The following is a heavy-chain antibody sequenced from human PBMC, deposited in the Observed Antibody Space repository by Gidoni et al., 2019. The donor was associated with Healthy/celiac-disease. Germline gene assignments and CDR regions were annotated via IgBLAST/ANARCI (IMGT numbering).Heavy chain of an antibody. CDR2: ISGSGGST. CDR3: AKDSLPYSSGWYYH. D-gene: IGHD6-19*01. V-gene: IGHV3-23*01. Sequence: EVQLLEAGGGVVQPGGSLRLSCAAAGCTFSSYAMSWVRQAPGKGLEWVSAISGSGGSTYYAASVKGRFTISRDNSKNTLYLQMHSLKAEDTAVYYCAKDSLPYSSGWYYHWGQGTLVTVSS. J-gene: IGHJ1*01. CDR1: GCTFSSYA.